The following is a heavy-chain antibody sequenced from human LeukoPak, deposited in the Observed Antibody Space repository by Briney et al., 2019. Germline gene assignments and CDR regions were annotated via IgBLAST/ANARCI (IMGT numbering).Heavy chain of an antibody. Sequence: GGSLRLSCSVSGFTFSTYVMHWVRQAPGKGLEYVSAISSNGDNTTYADSVKGRFTISRDNAKNTLYLQMNSLRAEDTALYYCARSDSSGYFYFDYWGQGTLVTVSS. J-gene: IGHJ4*02. CDR3: ARSDSSGYFYFDY. CDR2: ISSNGDNT. CDR1: GFTFSTYV. D-gene: IGHD3-22*01. V-gene: IGHV3-64*04.